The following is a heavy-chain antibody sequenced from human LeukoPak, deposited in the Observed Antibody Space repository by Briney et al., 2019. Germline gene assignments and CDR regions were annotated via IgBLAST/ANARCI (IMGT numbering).Heavy chain of an antibody. CDR3: ARVHKYCSSTSCYRFDP. Sequence: PSGTLSLTCAVSGGSISSSNWWSWVRQPPGKGLEWIGEVDHSGSTKYNPALKSRVTISVDKSKNQFSLRLSSVTAADTAVYYCARVHKYCSSTSCYRFDPWGQGTLVTVSS. CDR1: GGSISSSNW. D-gene: IGHD2-2*01. J-gene: IGHJ5*02. CDR2: VDHSGST. V-gene: IGHV4-4*02.